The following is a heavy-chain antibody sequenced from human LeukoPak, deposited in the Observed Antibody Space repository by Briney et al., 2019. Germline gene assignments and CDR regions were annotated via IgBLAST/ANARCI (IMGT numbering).Heavy chain of an antibody. CDR2: ISSSGSTT. J-gene: IGHJ5*02. V-gene: IGHV3-48*03. CDR3: ARVQRHRVYSSGWSPGWCDP. CDR1: GFTFSSYE. D-gene: IGHD6-19*01. Sequence: GGSLRLSCAGSGFTFSSYEMNWVRQAPGKGLEWVSYISSSGSTTNYADSVKGRFTISRDNPKNSLYLQMNSLRAEDTAVYYCARVQRHRVYSSGWSPGWCDPWGQGTLVTVSS.